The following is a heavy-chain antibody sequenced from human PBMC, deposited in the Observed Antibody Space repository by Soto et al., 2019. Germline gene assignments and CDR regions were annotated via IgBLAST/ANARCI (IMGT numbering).Heavy chain of an antibody. CDR1: GFSLSSSHVA. D-gene: IGHD6-19*01. Sequence: QITLKESGPTLVKPTQTLTLTCTFTGFSLSSSHVAVGWIRQPPGKAPECLAFIYWDGNEHYSPSLRSRLTLTKDSSKNQLFLTMADMDPDDAATYFCAHGSGWLFDYWGQGTRVTVSS. CDR3: AHGSGWLFDY. V-gene: IGHV2-5*02. CDR2: IYWDGNE. J-gene: IGHJ4*02.